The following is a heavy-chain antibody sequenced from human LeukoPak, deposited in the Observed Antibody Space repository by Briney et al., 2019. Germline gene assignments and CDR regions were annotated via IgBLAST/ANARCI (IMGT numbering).Heavy chain of an antibody. CDR1: GYTFTDYY. Sequence: GASVKVSCTPSGYTFTDYYMHWVRQAPGQGLEWMGWINPNTGGTNYAQKFQGRVTMTRDTSISTAYMELSRLRSDDTAVYYCAGNQAQQPLDYWGQGTLVTVSS. CDR3: AGNQAQQPLDY. J-gene: IGHJ4*02. V-gene: IGHV1-2*02. CDR2: INPNTGGT. D-gene: IGHD6-13*01.